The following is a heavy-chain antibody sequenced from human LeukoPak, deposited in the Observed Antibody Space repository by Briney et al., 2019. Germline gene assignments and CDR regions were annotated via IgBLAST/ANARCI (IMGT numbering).Heavy chain of an antibody. CDR3: AKDMSGIVGAWYYFDY. CDR2: ISYDGSNK. CDR1: GFTFSSYA. V-gene: IGHV3-30*14. J-gene: IGHJ4*02. Sequence: GGSLRLSCAASGFTFSSYAMHWVRQAPGKGLEWVAVISYDGSNKYYADSVKGRFTISRDNSKNTLYLQMNSLRAEDTAVYYCAKDMSGIVGAWYYFDYWGQGTLVTVSS. D-gene: IGHD1-26*01.